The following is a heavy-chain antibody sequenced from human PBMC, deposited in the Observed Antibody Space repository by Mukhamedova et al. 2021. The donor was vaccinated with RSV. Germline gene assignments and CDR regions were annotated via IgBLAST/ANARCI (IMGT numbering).Heavy chain of an antibody. CDR3: TSTPTGTSASDI. Sequence: QRAGSGLEWIGRVYTTGTTTYNPSFKSRATMSIDLSSNQFFLRLASVTAADTAVYFCTSTPTGTSASDIWGQGTKVSVS. J-gene: IGHJ3*02. V-gene: IGHV4-59*10. D-gene: IGHD1-1*01. CDR2: VYTTGTT.